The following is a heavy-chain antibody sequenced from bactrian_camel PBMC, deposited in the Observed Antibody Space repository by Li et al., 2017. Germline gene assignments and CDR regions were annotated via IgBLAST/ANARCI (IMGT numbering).Heavy chain of an antibody. CDR1: GYTHSNFC. Sequence: VQLVESGGGLVQPGWSLRLSCVASGYTHSNFCMGWFRQAPGEEREGVAVIDSDGVTSYADSVKGRFTISVDKAKKTLYLQMDSLKVEDSAMYYCAADDMGPSCLSVLPGLKRDYFGYWGQGTQVTVS. V-gene: IGHV3S53*01. J-gene: IGHJ6*01. CDR2: IDSDGVT. D-gene: IGHD3*01. CDR3: AADDMGPSCLSVLPGLKRDYFGY.